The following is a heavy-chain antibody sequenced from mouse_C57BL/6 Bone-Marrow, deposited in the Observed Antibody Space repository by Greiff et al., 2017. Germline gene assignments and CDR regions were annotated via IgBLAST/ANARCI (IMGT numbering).Heavy chain of an antibody. CDR2: IYPRDGST. CDR3: AIQGTPYGSSFFDY. CDR1: GYTFTSYD. D-gene: IGHD1-1*01. V-gene: IGHV1-85*01. J-gene: IGHJ2*01. Sequence: VKLQQSGPELVKPGASVKLSCKASGYTFTSYDINWVKQRPGQGLEWIGWIYPRDGSTKYNEQFKGKATLTVDQTSSTAYMQLNSLTSEDSAVYYWAIQGTPYGSSFFDYWGQGTTLSVSS.